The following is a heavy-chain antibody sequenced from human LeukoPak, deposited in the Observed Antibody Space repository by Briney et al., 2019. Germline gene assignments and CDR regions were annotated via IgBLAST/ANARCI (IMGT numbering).Heavy chain of an antibody. CDR2: IRYDGSNK. J-gene: IGHJ4*02. D-gene: IGHD6-6*01. CDR1: GFTFSSYG. Sequence: GGSLRLSCAASGFTFSSYGMHWVRQAPGKGLEWVAFIRYDGSNKYYADSVKGRFTISRDNSKNTLYLQMNSLRAEDTAVYYCAKQYSSSSGSIYWGQGTLVTVSS. V-gene: IGHV3-30*02. CDR3: AKQYSSSSGSIY.